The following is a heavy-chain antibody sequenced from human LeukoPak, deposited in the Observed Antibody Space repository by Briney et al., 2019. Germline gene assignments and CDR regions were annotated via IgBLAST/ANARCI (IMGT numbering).Heavy chain of an antibody. CDR2: INAGNGNT. J-gene: IGHJ4*02. D-gene: IGHD4-23*01. CDR1: GYTYTSYA. Sequence: ASVKVSCKASGYTYTSYAMHWVRQAPGQRLEWMGWINAGNGNTKYSQKFQGRVTITRDTSASTAYMELSSLRSEDTAVYYCARAVVGGNADYWGQGTLVTVSS. V-gene: IGHV1-3*01. CDR3: ARAVVGGNADY.